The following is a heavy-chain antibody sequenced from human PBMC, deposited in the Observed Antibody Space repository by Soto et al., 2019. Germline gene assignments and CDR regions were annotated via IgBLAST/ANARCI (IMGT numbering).Heavy chain of an antibody. CDR3: ARKYYDFWSGYYPNYYYYGMDF. CDR1: GYTFTSYY. D-gene: IGHD3-3*01. Sequence: ASVKVSCKASGYTFTSYYMHWVRQAPGQGLEWMGIINPSGGSTSYAQKFQGRVTMTRDTSTSTVYMELSSLRSEDTAVYYCARKYYDFWSGYYPNYYYYGMDFWGQGTTVTVSS. CDR2: INPSGGST. V-gene: IGHV1-46*01. J-gene: IGHJ6*02.